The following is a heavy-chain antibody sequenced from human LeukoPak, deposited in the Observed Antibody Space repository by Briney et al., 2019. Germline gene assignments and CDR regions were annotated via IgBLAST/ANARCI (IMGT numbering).Heavy chain of an antibody. Sequence: PGGSLRLSCAASGFTFSSYAMSWVRQAPGKGLEWVAVIWYDGSNKYYADSVKGRFTISRDNSKNTLYLQMNSLRAEDTAVYYCARDGEAAAGTIPGDYWGQGTLVTVSS. J-gene: IGHJ4*02. CDR2: IWYDGSNK. CDR1: GFTFSSYA. D-gene: IGHD6-13*01. CDR3: ARDGEAAAGTIPGDY. V-gene: IGHV3-33*08.